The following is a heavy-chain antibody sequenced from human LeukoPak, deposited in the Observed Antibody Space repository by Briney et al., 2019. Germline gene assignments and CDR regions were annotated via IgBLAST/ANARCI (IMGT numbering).Heavy chain of an antibody. Sequence: SVKVSCKASGGTFSSYAISWVRQAPGQGLEWMGRIIPILGIANYAQKFQGRVTITADKSTSTAYMELSSLRSEDTAVYYCAREASTTDRAFDIWGQGTMVTVSS. J-gene: IGHJ3*02. CDR3: AREASTTDRAFDI. CDR2: IIPILGIA. D-gene: IGHD4-17*01. CDR1: GGTFSSYA. V-gene: IGHV1-69*04.